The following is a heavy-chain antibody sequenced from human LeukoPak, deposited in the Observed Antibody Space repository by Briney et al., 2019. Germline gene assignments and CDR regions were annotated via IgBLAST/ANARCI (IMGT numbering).Heavy chain of an antibody. D-gene: IGHD2-15*01. CDR1: GFTFSSYS. CDR2: ISTTSS. Sequence: GGSLRLSCEASGFTFSSYSINWVRQAPGKGLEWVSSISTTSSYADSVRGRFTTSRDNAKNSLYLQMNSLRAEDTAVYYCATHRGYCTGGSCYFDYWGQGNLVTVSS. CDR3: ATHRGYCTGGSCYFDY. J-gene: IGHJ4*02. V-gene: IGHV3-21*01.